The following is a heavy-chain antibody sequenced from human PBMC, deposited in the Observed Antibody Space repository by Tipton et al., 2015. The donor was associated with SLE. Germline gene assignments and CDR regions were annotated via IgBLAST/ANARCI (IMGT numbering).Heavy chain of an antibody. CDR1: GFTFDDYG. D-gene: IGHD4-17*01. CDR3: ARAQGDYVYYYYYMDV. Sequence: SLRLSCAASGFTFDDYGMSWVRQAPGKGLEWVSIIYSDGSTYYADSVKGRFTISRHNSKNTLYLQMNSLRAEDTAVYYCARAQGDYVYYYYYMDVWGIGTPVTVSS. J-gene: IGHJ6*03. V-gene: IGHV3-53*04. CDR2: IYSDGST.